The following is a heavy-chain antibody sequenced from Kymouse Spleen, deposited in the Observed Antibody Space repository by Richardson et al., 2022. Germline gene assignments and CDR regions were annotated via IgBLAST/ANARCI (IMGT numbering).Heavy chain of an antibody. V-gene: IGHV3-9*01. J-gene: IGHJ6*02. Sequence: EVQLVESGGGLVQPGRSLRLSCAASGFTFDDYAMHWVRQAPGKGLEWVSGISWNSGSIGYADSVKGRFTISRDNAKNSLYLQMNSLRAEDTALYYCAKLWELPYYYYGMDVWGQGTTVTVSS. D-gene: IGHD1-26*01. CDR1: GFTFDDYA. CDR2: ISWNSGSI. CDR3: AKLWELPYYYYGMDV.